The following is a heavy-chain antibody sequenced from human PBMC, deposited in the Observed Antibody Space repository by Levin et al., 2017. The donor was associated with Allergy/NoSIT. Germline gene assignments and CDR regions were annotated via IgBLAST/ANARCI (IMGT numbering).Heavy chain of an antibody. V-gene: IGHV5-51*01. CDR2: IYPGDSDT. CDR3: ARRGTRYYYYYMDV. J-gene: IGHJ6*03. CDR1: GYSFTSYW. D-gene: IGHD1-1*01. Sequence: KVSCKGSGYSFTSYWIGWVRQLPGKGLEWMGIIYPGDSDTRYSPSFQGQVTISADKSINTAYLQWSSLTASDTAIYYCARRGTRYYYYYMDVWGKGTTVTVSS.